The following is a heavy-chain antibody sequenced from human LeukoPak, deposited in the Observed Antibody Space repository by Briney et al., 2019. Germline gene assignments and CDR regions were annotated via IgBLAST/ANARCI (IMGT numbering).Heavy chain of an antibody. V-gene: IGHV4-39*01. Sequence: PSETLSLTCTVSGVSISSSSYYWGWIRQPPGKGLEWIGSIYYSGSTYYNPSLKSRVTISVDTSKNQFSLKLSSVTAADTAVYYCARHLLSSYSNYYFDYWGQGTLVTVSS. CDR2: IYYSGST. J-gene: IGHJ4*02. D-gene: IGHD4-11*01. CDR3: ARHLLSSYSNYYFDY. CDR1: GVSISSSSYY.